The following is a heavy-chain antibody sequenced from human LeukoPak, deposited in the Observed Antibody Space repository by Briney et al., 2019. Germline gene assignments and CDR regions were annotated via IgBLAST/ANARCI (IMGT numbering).Heavy chain of an antibody. Sequence: SQTLSLTCAISGDSVSSNSAAWNWIRQSPSRGLEWLGRTYYRSKWHNDYAVSVRSRIAINPDTSKNQFSLQLNSVTPEDTAVYYCARDEQQLVRPFDYWGQGTLVTVSS. D-gene: IGHD6-13*01. CDR3: ARDEQQLVRPFDY. CDR1: GDSVSSNSAA. CDR2: TYYRSKWHN. V-gene: IGHV6-1*01. J-gene: IGHJ4*02.